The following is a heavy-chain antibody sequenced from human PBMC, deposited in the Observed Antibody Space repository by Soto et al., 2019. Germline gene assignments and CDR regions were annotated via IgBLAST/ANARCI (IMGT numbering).Heavy chain of an antibody. Sequence: GGSLRLSCAASGFTCSDYYFTWIRQAPGKGLEWVSYISFSGSTIYYADSVKGRFTISRDNAKNSLYLKMNNLRPEDTAVYYCAGGDSGSFDSWGQGTLVTAPQ. V-gene: IGHV3-11*01. J-gene: IGHJ4*02. CDR2: ISFSGSTI. CDR3: AGGDSGSFDS. CDR1: GFTCSDYY. D-gene: IGHD3-16*01.